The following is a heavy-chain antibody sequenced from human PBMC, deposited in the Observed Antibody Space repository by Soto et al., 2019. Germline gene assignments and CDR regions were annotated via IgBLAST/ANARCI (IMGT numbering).Heavy chain of an antibody. CDR3: ARVLGCSSTSCYHDAFDI. D-gene: IGHD2-2*01. CDR1: GFTFSSYS. V-gene: IGHV3-21*01. J-gene: IGHJ3*02. Sequence: EVQLVESGGGLVKPGGSLRLSCAASGFTFSSYSMNWVRQAPGKGLEWVSSISSRSSYIYYADSVKGRFTISRDNAKNSLYLQMNSLSAEDTAVYYCARVLGCSSTSCYHDAFDIWGQGTIVTVSS. CDR2: ISSRSSYI.